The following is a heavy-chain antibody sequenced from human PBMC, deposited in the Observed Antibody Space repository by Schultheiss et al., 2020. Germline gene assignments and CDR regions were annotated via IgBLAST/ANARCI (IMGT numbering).Heavy chain of an antibody. Sequence: SETLSLTCTVSGGSISSSSYYWGWIRQPPGKGLEWIGSIYYSGSTYYNPSLKSRVTISVDTSKNQFSLKLSSVTAADTAVYYCARLRGWELARFDYWGQGTLVTVSS. CDR3: ARLRGWELARFDY. V-gene: IGHV4-39*01. CDR1: GGSISSSSYY. CDR2: IYYSGST. J-gene: IGHJ4*02. D-gene: IGHD1-26*01.